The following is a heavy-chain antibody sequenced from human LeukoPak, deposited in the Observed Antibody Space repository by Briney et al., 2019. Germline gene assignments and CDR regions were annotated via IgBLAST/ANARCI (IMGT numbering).Heavy chain of an antibody. J-gene: IGHJ4*02. CDR2: IYTSGST. V-gene: IGHV4-4*07. D-gene: IGHD1-26*01. Sequence: PSETLSLTCTVSGGSMSSYYWSWIRQPAGKGLERIGRIYTSGSTNSNPSLKSRVTMSVDTSKNQFSLKLSSVTAADTAVYYCARGGSSLFDYWGQGTLVTVSS. CDR3: ARGGSSLFDY. CDR1: GGSMSSYY.